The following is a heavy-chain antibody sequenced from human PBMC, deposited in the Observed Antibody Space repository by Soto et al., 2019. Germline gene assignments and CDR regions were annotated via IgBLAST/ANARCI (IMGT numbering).Heavy chain of an antibody. CDR2: INAGNGNT. J-gene: IGHJ4*02. CDR3: ASGGGNSVVHPPFDY. Sequence: GASVKVSCKASGCTFTRYYLHWVRQAPAQRLEWMGWINAGNGNTKYSQKFQGRVTITRDTSASTAYMELSSRRSEDTAVYYCASGGGNSVVHPPFDYWGQGTLVTVSS. V-gene: IGHV1-3*01. CDR1: GCTFTRYY. D-gene: IGHD2-21*02.